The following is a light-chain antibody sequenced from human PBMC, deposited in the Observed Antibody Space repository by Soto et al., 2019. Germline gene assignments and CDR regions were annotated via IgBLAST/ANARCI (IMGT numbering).Light chain of an antibody. J-gene: IGKJ1*01. Sequence: IQLTQSPSSLSASVGDRVTITCRASQSISSWLAWYQQKPGKAPKLLIYAASTLESGVSSRFSGRGSGTEFTLTINSLQPEDFATYYCQQYKSYLRTFGQGTKVE. CDR2: AAS. CDR3: QQYKSYLRT. CDR1: QSISSW. V-gene: IGKV1-5*01.